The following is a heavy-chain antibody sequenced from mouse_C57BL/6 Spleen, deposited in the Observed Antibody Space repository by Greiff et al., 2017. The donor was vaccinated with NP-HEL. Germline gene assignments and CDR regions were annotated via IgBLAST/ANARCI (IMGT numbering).Heavy chain of an antibody. CDR1: GYAFSSYW. D-gene: IGHD2-5*01. CDR3: AREDSNYSWFAY. J-gene: IGHJ3*01. Sequence: QVQLKESGAELVKPGASVKISCKASGYAFSSYWMNWVKQRPGKGLEWIGQIYPGDGDTNYNGKVKGKATLTADKSSSTAYMQLSSRTSEDSAVYCCAREDSNYSWFAYWGQGTLVTVSA. V-gene: IGHV1-80*01. CDR2: IYPGDGDT.